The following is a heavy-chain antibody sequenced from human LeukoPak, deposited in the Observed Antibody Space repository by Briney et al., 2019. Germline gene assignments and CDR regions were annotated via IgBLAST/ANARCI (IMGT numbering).Heavy chain of an antibody. CDR3: ARASYSSSSVLFDY. CDR2: IDWDDDT. CDR1: GFSLSTSGMC. V-gene: IGHV2-70*11. Sequence: SGPTLVKPTQTLILTRTFSGFSLSTSGMCVSWIRQPPGKALEWLARIDWDDDTYYSTSLKTRLTISKDTSKNQVVFRMINMDPVDTATYYCARASYSSSSVLFDYWGQGTLVTVSS. J-gene: IGHJ4*02. D-gene: IGHD6-6*01.